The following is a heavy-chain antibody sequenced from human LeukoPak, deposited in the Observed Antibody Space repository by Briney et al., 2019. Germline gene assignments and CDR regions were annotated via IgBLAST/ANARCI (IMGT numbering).Heavy chain of an antibody. CDR1: GGSISSYY. CDR2: IYYSGST. Sequence: SETLSLTCTVSGGSISSYYWSWIRQPPGKGLEWIGYIYYSGSTNYNPSLKSRVTISVDTSKNQFSLKLSSVTAADTAVYYCARVRFGYSSSWFLKDYYYGMDVWGQGTTVTVSS. D-gene: IGHD6-13*01. CDR3: ARVRFGYSSSWFLKDYYYGMDV. V-gene: IGHV4-59*01. J-gene: IGHJ6*02.